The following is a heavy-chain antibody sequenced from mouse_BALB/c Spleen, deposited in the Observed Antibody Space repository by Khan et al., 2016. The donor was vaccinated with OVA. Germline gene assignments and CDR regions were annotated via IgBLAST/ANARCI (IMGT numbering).Heavy chain of an antibody. V-gene: IGHV6-6*02. CDR3: TQLGRSY. Sequence: EVKLEGSGGGLVQPGGSMKLSCGASGFTFSSDWMSWVRQSPEKGLEWVAEIRLKSDNYATHYAESVKGKFTISRDDSKRRLYLQMTSLRAEDTGIYYCTQLGRSYWGQGTLVTVSA. CDR2: IRLKSDNYAT. J-gene: IGHJ3*01. CDR1: GFTFSSDW. D-gene: IGHD4-1*02.